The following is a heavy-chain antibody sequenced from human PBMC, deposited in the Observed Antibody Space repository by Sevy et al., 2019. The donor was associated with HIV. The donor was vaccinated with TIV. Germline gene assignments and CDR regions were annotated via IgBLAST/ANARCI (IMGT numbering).Heavy chain of an antibody. J-gene: IGHJ6*02. Sequence: SETLSLTCTASGFSISSDYYWGWIRQPPGKGLEWIGSIYDGGSTYYNPSLKSRVTISIDTSKNQFSLRLSSVTAADTAVYYCARDRPYCSGGSCYPHYYGMDVWGQGTTVTVSS. CDR3: ARDRPYCSGGSCYPHYYGMDV. CDR1: GFSISSDYY. D-gene: IGHD2-15*01. CDR2: IYDGGST. V-gene: IGHV4-38-2*02.